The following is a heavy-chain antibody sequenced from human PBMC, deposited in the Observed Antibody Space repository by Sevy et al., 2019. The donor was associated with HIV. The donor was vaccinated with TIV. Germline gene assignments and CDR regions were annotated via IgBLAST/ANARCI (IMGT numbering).Heavy chain of an antibody. CDR1: GFTFSSYA. Sequence: GGSLRLSCAASGFTFSSYAMSWVRQAPGKGLEWVSAISGSGGSTYYADSVKGRFTISRDNSKNTLYLQMNSLRAEDTAVYDCAKNPFHYDILTGYYFDYWGQGTLVTVSS. D-gene: IGHD3-9*01. J-gene: IGHJ4*02. CDR3: AKNPFHYDILTGYYFDY. V-gene: IGHV3-23*01. CDR2: ISGSGGST.